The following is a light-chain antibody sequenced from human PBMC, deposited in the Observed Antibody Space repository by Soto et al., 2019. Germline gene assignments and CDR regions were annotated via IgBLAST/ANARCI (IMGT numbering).Light chain of an antibody. J-gene: IGKJ1*01. Sequence: IVMTQSPATLSASQGERVTISCRASQRVSSNLAWYQQKPGQAPRLLIYGASTWATGIRARFIGSGSGTEFFLTISSLQSEDFAVYYCQQYNNWPRLTFGEGTKVEIK. V-gene: IGKV3-15*01. CDR2: GAS. CDR3: QQYNNWPRLT. CDR1: QRVSSN.